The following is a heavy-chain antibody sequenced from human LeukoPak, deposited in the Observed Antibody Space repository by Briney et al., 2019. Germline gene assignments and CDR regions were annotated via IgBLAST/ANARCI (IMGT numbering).Heavy chain of an antibody. V-gene: IGHV1-8*02. CDR2: MNPDSGNT. CDR1: GYTFTTYD. J-gene: IGHJ4*02. D-gene: IGHD3-10*01. CDR3: ARFNGRGVSNDY. Sequence: ASVKVSCKASGYTFTTYDIHWVRQATGQGLEWVGWMNPDSGNTGYAQKFQGRVTMTRNTSISTAYMELSSLRSEDTAVYYCARFNGRGVSNDYWGQGTLVIVSA.